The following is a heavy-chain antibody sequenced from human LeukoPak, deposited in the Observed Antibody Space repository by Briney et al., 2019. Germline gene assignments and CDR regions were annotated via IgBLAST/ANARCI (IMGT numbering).Heavy chain of an antibody. CDR3: ACREHYDFWSGYPKPLDY. V-gene: IGHV4-4*02. D-gene: IGHD3-3*01. CDR2: IYHSGST. Sequence: SETLSLTCAVSGGSISSSNWWSWVRQPPGKGLEWIGEIYHSGSTNYNPSLKSRVTISVDKSKNQFSLKLSSVTAADTAVYYCACREHYDFWSGYPKPLDYWGQGTLVTVSS. CDR1: GGSISSSNW. J-gene: IGHJ4*02.